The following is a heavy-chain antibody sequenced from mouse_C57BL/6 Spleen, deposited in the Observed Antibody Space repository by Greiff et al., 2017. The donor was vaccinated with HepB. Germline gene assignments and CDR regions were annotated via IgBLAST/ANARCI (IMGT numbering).Heavy chain of an antibody. CDR1: GYSITSGYY. CDR2: ISYDGSN. Sequence: EVQLVESGPGLVKPSQSLSLTCSVTGYSITSGYYWNWIRQFPGNKLEWMGYISYDGSNNYNPSLKNRISITRDTSKNQFFLKLNSVTTEDTATYYCARSDYDEDYWGQGTTLTVSS. J-gene: IGHJ2*01. D-gene: IGHD2-4*01. V-gene: IGHV3-6*01. CDR3: ARSDYDEDY.